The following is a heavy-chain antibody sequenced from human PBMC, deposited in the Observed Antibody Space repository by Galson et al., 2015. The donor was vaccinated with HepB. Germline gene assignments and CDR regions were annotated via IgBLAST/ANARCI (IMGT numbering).Heavy chain of an antibody. V-gene: IGHV3-23*01. D-gene: IGHD3-22*01. CDR3: AKDGNGILVVFDY. Sequence: SLRLSCAASGRTFSNYAMTWVRQAPGKGLEWVSTISGSGGSTSYADSVKGRFTISRDNSKNTLYLQMNSLRAEDTAVYYCAKDGNGILVVFDYWGQGTLVTVSS. CDR2: ISGSGGST. J-gene: IGHJ4*02. CDR1: GRTFSNYA.